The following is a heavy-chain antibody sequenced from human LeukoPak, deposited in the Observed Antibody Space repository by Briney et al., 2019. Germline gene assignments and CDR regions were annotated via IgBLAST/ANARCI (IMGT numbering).Heavy chain of an antibody. CDR3: ARDGVKDIVLMVYVPYYYYMDV. V-gene: IGHV4-34*01. CDR1: GGSFSDYQ. CDR2: ITHSGSS. D-gene: IGHD2-8*01. Sequence: SETLSLTCAVYGGSFSDYQWSWIRQPPGKGLEWIGEITHSGSSNYNPSLESRLTISVDKSKNQFSLKLNSVTAADTAVYYCARDGVKDIVLMVYVPYYYYMDVWGKGTTVTVSS. J-gene: IGHJ6*03.